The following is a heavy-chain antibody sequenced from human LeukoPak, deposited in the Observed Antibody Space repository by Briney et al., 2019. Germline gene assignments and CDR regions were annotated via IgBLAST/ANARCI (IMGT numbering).Heavy chain of an antibody. CDR2: IIPILGIA. V-gene: IGHV1-69*04. CDR1: GGTFSSYA. D-gene: IGHD6-13*01. J-gene: IGHJ6*02. Sequence: SVKVSCKASGGTFSSYAISWVRQAPGQGLEWMGRIIPILGIANYAQKFQGRVTITADKSTSTAYMELSSLRSEDTAVYYCARALALVLGMDVWGQGTTVTVSS. CDR3: ARALALVLGMDV.